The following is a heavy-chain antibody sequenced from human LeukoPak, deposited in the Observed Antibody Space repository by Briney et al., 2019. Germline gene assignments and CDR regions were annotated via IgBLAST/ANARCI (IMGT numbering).Heavy chain of an antibody. V-gene: IGHV1-69*06. Sequence: ASVKVSCKASGGTFSSYAISWVRQAPGQGLEWMGGIIPIFGTANYAQKFQGRVTITADKSTSTAYMELSSLRSEDTAVYYCARDRTRRWLQQDGFDIWGQGTMVTVSS. D-gene: IGHD5-24*01. J-gene: IGHJ3*02. CDR3: ARDRTRRWLQQDGFDI. CDR1: GGTFSSYA. CDR2: IIPIFGTA.